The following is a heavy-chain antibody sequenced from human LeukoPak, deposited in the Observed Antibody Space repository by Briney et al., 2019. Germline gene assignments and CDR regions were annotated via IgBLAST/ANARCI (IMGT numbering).Heavy chain of an antibody. CDR3: ARGASPYSSSWNYYYGMDV. D-gene: IGHD6-13*01. Sequence: PGGSLRLSCAASGFTFSSYSMNWVRQAPGKGLEWVSSISSSSSYIYYADSVKGRFTISRDNAKYSLYLQMNSLRAEDTAVYYCARGASPYSSSWNYYYGMDVWGQGTTVTVSS. CDR2: ISSSSSYI. V-gene: IGHV3-21*01. J-gene: IGHJ6*02. CDR1: GFTFSSYS.